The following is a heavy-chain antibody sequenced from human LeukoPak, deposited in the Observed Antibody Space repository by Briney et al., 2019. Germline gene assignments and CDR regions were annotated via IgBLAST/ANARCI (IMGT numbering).Heavy chain of an antibody. CDR1: GFTFSSYS. J-gene: IGHJ5*02. CDR3: ARRGYGSSGYTNWFDP. Sequence: GGSLRFSCAASGFTFSSYSMNWVRQAPGKGLEWISYISSSSSTIYSADSVKGRFTISRDNAKNSLYLQMNSLRDEDTAVYYCARRGYGSSGYTNWFDPGAREPWSPSPQ. D-gene: IGHD3-22*01. V-gene: IGHV3-48*02. CDR2: ISSSSSTI.